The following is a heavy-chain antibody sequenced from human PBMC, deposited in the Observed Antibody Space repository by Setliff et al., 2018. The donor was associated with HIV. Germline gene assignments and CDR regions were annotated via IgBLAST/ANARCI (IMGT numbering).Heavy chain of an antibody. J-gene: IGHJ5*02. D-gene: IGHD3-22*01. CDR3: ASRIYYYDESRVLREEGFVP. Sequence: SETLSLTCTVSGYSISSGYYRGWIRQPPGKGLEWIGSIYHSGSTYYNPSLKSRVTISVDTSKNQFSLKLSSVTAADTAMYYCASRIYYYDESRVLREEGFVPWGQGTLVTVSS. V-gene: IGHV4-38-2*02. CDR2: IYHSGST. CDR1: GYSISSGYY.